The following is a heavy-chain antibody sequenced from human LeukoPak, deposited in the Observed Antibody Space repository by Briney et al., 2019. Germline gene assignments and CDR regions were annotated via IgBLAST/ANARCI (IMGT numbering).Heavy chain of an antibody. J-gene: IGHJ4*02. V-gene: IGHV3-48*01. CDR1: GFTFSSYS. CDR3: ARIYYDFWSARSLYYFDY. D-gene: IGHD3-3*01. CDR2: ISSSSSTI. Sequence: PSGGSLRLSCAASGFTFSSYSMNWVRQAPGKGLEWVSYISSSSSTIYYADSVKGRFTISRDSAKNSLYLQMNSLRAEDTAVYYCARIYYDFWSARSLYYFDYWGQGTLVTVSS.